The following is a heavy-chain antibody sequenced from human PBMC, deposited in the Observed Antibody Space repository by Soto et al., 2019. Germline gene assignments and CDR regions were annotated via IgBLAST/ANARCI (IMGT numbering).Heavy chain of an antibody. CDR1: GYTFTDYF. D-gene: IGHD2-15*01. CDR2: IKPSTGDT. J-gene: IGHJ1*01. V-gene: IGHV1-2*02. CDR3: ARGRGTGPGGILEPSEY. Sequence: ASVKVACKASGYTFTDYFIHWVRQASGQGVEWMGWIKPSTGDTKYAQDFQDMVTMTTDTSISTAYMVLNSLIFDDTAVYSCARGRGTGPGGILEPSEY.